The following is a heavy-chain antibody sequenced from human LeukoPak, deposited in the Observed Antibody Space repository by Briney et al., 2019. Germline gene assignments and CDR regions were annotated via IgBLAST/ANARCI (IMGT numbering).Heavy chain of an antibody. CDR1: GVSINSSSYY. D-gene: IGHD6-19*01. Sequence: SETLSLTCTVSGVSINSSSYYWGWIRQPPGKGLEWIGHIYYTGNTYYNPSLKSRITLSVDTSKNQFSLKLSSVTAADTAVYYCAGTNSAWYDYWGQGTLVSVSS. CDR2: IYYTGNT. CDR3: AGTNSAWYDY. V-gene: IGHV4-39*01. J-gene: IGHJ4*02.